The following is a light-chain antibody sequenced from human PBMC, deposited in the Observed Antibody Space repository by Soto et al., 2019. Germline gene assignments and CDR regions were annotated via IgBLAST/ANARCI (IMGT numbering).Light chain of an antibody. CDR3: QQYYSTHT. Sequence: DIVMTQSPDSLAVSLVERATINCKSSQSVLYSSNNKNYLAWYQQKPGQPPKLLIYWASTRESGVPDRFSGSGSGTDFTLTISSLQAEDVAVYYCQQYYSTHTFGGGTKVEIK. J-gene: IGKJ4*01. CDR2: WAS. CDR1: QSVLYSSNNKNY. V-gene: IGKV4-1*01.